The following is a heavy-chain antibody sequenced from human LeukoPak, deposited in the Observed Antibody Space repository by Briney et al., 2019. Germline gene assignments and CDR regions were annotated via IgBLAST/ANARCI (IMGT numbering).Heavy chain of an antibody. CDR3: ARLCSSTSCYYTDV. Sequence: SETLSLTCTVSGGSISSYYWSWIRQPPGKGLEWMGYIYTSGSTNYNPSLKSRVTISVDTSKNQFSLKLSSVTAADTAVYYCARLCSSTSCYYTDVWGKGTTVTVSS. CDR1: GGSISSYY. CDR2: IYTSGST. V-gene: IGHV4-4*09. J-gene: IGHJ6*03. D-gene: IGHD2-2*01.